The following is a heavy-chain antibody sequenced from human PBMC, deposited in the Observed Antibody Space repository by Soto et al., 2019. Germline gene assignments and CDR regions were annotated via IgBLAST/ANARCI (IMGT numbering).Heavy chain of an antibody. D-gene: IGHD3-22*01. CDR1: GGSFSGYY. J-gene: IGHJ6*02. Sequence: SETLSLTCAVYGGSFSGYYWSWIRQPPGKGLEWIGEINHSGSTNYNPSLKSRVTISVDTSKNQFSLKLSSVTAADTAVYYCARGPGDSSGYYSLYYYYYGMDVWGQGTTVTVSS. V-gene: IGHV4-34*01. CDR3: ARGPGDSSGYYSLYYYYYGMDV. CDR2: INHSGST.